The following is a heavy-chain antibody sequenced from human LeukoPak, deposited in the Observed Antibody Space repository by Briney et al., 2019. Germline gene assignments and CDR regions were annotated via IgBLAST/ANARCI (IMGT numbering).Heavy chain of an antibody. CDR2: IETAGDS. J-gene: IGHJ4*02. Sequence: GGSPRLSCAASGFTFSICDMHWVRQVPGEGLEWVSVIETAGDSYYSDSVKGRFTISRENAKNSLYLQMTSLRAGDTAVYYCARGDSSGWGLDYWGQGILVTVSS. D-gene: IGHD6-19*01. CDR3: ARGDSSGWGLDY. CDR1: GFTFSICD. V-gene: IGHV3-13*01.